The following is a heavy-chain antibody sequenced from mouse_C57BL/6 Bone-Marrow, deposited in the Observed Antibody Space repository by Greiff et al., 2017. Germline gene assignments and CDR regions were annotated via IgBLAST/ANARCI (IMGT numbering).Heavy chain of an antibody. CDR1: GYTFTSYW. V-gene: IGHV1-69*01. CDR3: ARDNSKGAY. D-gene: IGHD2-5*01. J-gene: IGHJ3*01. Sequence: QVQLQQPGAELVMPGASVKLSCKASGYTFTSYWMDWVKQRPGQGLEWIGEIYPYDSYTNYNQKLKGKSTLTVDKSSSTAYMQLSSLTSDDSAIYYCARDNSKGAYWGQGTLVTVSA. CDR2: IYPYDSYT.